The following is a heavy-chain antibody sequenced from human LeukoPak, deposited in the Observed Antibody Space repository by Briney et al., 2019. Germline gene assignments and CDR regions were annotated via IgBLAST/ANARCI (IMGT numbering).Heavy chain of an antibody. Sequence: GGSLRLSCAASGFTFSSYGMHWVRQAPGKGLEWVAFIRYDGSNKYYADSVKGRFTISGDNSKNTLYLQMNSLRAEDTAVYYCAKDGGHSSSWYYFDYWGQGTLVTVSS. CDR2: IRYDGSNK. CDR3: AKDGGHSSSWYYFDY. V-gene: IGHV3-30*02. J-gene: IGHJ4*02. D-gene: IGHD6-13*01. CDR1: GFTFSSYG.